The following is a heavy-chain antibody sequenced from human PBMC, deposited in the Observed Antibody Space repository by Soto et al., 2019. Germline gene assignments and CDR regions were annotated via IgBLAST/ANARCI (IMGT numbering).Heavy chain of an antibody. Sequence: ASVKVSCKASGYTFSSYGIGWVRQAPGQGLEWMGWISAYNGKTHFSQNFQGKVTMTTDTSTSTAYMELRTLRSDDTAVYYCAKADSNYAGRFSYYYMDVWGNGTLVTVSS. CDR1: GYTFSSYG. J-gene: IGHJ6*03. CDR2: ISAYNGKT. V-gene: IGHV1-18*04. D-gene: IGHD4-4*01. CDR3: AKADSNYAGRFSYYYMDV.